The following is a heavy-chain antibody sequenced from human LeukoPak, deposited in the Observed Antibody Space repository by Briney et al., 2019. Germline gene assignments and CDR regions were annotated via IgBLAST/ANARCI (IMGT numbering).Heavy chain of an antibody. Sequence: GGSLRLSCAASGFTFSSYAMSSVRQAPGKGLEWVSAIGGSGGSTYYADSVKGRFTISRDNSKNTLYLQMNSLRAENTAVYYCAKDRWFGELSTYWGQGALGTVSS. CDR2: IGGSGGST. CDR1: GFTFSSYA. D-gene: IGHD3-10*01. J-gene: IGHJ4*02. CDR3: AKDRWFGELSTY. V-gene: IGHV3-23*01.